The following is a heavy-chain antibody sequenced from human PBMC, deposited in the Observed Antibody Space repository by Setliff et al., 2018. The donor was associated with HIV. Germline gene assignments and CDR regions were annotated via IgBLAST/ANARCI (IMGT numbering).Heavy chain of an antibody. CDR3: ARDIAGPAISSGRIKNSFDP. J-gene: IGHJ5*02. CDR2: IYYSGST. V-gene: IGHV4-61*01. D-gene: IGHD3-22*01. Sequence: PSETLSLTCVVSGYSISSGYYWAWIRQPPGKGLEWIGYIYYSGSTNYNPSLKSRVTISVDTSKNQFSLKLSSVTAADTAVYYCARDIAGPAISSGRIKNSFDPWGQGTLVTVSS. CDR1: GYSISSGYY.